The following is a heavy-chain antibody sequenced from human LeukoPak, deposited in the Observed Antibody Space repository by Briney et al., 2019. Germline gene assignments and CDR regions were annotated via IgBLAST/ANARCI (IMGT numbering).Heavy chain of an antibody. CDR3: ARDLQTGLAFDA. J-gene: IGHJ3*01. V-gene: IGHV4-59*12. Sequence: SETLSLTCTVSGGSISSYYWSWIRQPPGKGLEWIGYIYYSGRTKYNPSLKSRVTISVDTSKNQFSLRLSSVTAADTAVYYCARDLQTGLAFDAWGQGTVVAVSS. CDR2: IYYSGRT. D-gene: IGHD7-27*01. CDR1: GGSISSYY.